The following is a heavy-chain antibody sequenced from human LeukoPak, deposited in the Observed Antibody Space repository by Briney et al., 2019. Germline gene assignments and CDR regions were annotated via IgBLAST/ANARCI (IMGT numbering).Heavy chain of an antibody. CDR2: ISSSSSTI. CDR1: GFSFSVYA. Sequence: GGSLRLSCVASGFSFSVYAMSWVRQAPGKGLEWVSYISSSSSTIYYADSVKGRFTISRDNAKNSLYLQMNSLRAEDTAVYYCASSERWGAFDIWGQGTMITVSS. V-gene: IGHV3-48*01. CDR3: ASSERWGAFDI. J-gene: IGHJ3*02. D-gene: IGHD4-23*01.